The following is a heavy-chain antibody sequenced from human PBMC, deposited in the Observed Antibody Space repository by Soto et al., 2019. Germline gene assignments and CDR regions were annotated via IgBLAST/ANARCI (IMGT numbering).Heavy chain of an antibody. Sequence: QVQLVESGGGVVQPGRSLRLSCAASGFTFSSYAMHWVRQAPGKGLEWVAVISYDGSNKYYADSVKGRFTIPRDNSKNKLYLQMNSLRAEDTAVYYCARAPAETKSTNFDYWGQGTLVTVSS. CDR1: GFTFSSYA. J-gene: IGHJ4*02. CDR3: ARAPAETKSTNFDY. V-gene: IGHV3-30-3*01. CDR2: ISYDGSNK.